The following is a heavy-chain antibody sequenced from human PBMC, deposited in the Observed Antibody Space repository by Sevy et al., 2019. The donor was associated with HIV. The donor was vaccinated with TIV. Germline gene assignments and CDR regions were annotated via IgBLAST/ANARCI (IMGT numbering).Heavy chain of an antibody. Sequence: GGSLRLSCAASEFTFKTSGMHWVRQAPGKGLEWVAVISYDGTNKYYADSVKGRFTISRDNSKNTVYLQMNSLRAEDTAVYYCARENLHLFDPWGQGTLVTVSS. CDR2: ISYDGTNK. CDR1: EFTFKTSG. V-gene: IGHV3-33*05. CDR3: ARENLHLFDP. J-gene: IGHJ5*02.